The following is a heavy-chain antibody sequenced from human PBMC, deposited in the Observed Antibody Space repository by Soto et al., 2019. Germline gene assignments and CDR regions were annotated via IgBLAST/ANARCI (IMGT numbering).Heavy chain of an antibody. D-gene: IGHD3-22*01. J-gene: IGHJ6*02. Sequence: PGESLKISCKGSGYSFTSYWISWVRQMPGKGLEWMGRIDPSDSYTNYSPSFQGHVTISADKSISTAYLQWSSLKASDTAMYYCARPRIVESEYYYYGMDVWGQGTTVTVSS. CDR3: ARPRIVESEYYYYGMDV. CDR2: IDPSDSYT. V-gene: IGHV5-10-1*01. CDR1: GYSFTSYW.